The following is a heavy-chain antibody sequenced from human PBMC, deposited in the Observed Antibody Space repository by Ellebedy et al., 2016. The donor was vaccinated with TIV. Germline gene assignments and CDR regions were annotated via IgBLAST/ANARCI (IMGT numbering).Heavy chain of an antibody. CDR1: GGTFSSYA. CDR2: IIPILGIA. CDR3: AREGGHIVVVTATYYGMDV. Sequence: SVKVSXKASGGTFSSYAISWVRQAPGQGLEWMGRIIPILGIANYAQKFQGRVTITADKSTSTAYMELSSLRSEDTAVYYCAREGGHIVVVTATYYGMDVWGQGTTVTVSS. V-gene: IGHV1-69*04. D-gene: IGHD2-21*02. J-gene: IGHJ6*02.